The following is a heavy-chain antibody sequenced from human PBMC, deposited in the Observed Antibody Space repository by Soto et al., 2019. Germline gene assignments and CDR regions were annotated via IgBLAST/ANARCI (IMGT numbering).Heavy chain of an antibody. V-gene: IGHV1-69*01. D-gene: IGHD2-15*01. CDR2: IIPIFGTA. CDR1: GGIFSSYA. CDR3: SRGGMGYVGFNES. Sequence: QEQLVQSGAEVKKPGSSVKVSCKASGGIFSSYAISWVRQAPGQGLEWMGGIIPIFGTANYAQQFQGRVTITADESTNTAYMDLSSLKSDDTAIDYCSRGGMGYVGFNESGGQGTLVTVSS. J-gene: IGHJ4*02.